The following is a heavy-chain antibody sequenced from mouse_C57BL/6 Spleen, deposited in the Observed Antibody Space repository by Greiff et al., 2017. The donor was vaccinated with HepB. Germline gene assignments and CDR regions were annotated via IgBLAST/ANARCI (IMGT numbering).Heavy chain of an antibody. CDR3: AREGSHSNFYFDY. CDR2: ISDGGSYT. CDR1: GFTFSSYA. V-gene: IGHV5-4*01. Sequence: EVQVVESGGGLVKPGGSLKLSCAASGFTFSSYAMSWVRQTPEKRLEWVATISDGGSYTYYPDNVKGRFTISRDNAKNNLYLQMSHLKSEDTAMYYCAREGSHSNFYFDYWGQGTTLTVSS. J-gene: IGHJ2*01. D-gene: IGHD2-5*01.